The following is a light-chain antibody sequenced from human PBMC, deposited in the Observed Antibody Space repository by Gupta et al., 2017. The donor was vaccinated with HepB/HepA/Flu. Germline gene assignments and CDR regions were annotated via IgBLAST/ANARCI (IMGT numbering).Light chain of an antibody. CDR2: EVS. Sequence: SALTHPASVSGSPGQSTTISCPGTSSDVGSYNLVSWYQQHPGKAPKLMIYEVSKRPSGVSNRFSGSKSGNTASLTISGLQAEDEADYYCCSYAGSSTPVVFGGGTKLTVL. V-gene: IGLV2-23*02. J-gene: IGLJ2*01. CDR3: CSYAGSSTPVV. CDR1: SSDVGSYNL.